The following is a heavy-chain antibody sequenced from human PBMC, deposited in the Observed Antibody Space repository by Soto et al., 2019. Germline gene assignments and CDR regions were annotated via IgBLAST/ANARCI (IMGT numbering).Heavy chain of an antibody. Sequence: ASVKVSCKASGGTFSSYTISWVRQAPGQGLEWMGRIIPILGIANYAQKFQGRVTITADKSTSTAYMELSSLRSEDTAVYYCARGGGYDIPIPGGTNWYFDLWGRGTLVTVSS. CDR2: IIPILGIA. D-gene: IGHD5-12*01. V-gene: IGHV1-69*02. CDR3: ARGGGYDIPIPGGTNWYFDL. CDR1: GGTFSSYT. J-gene: IGHJ2*01.